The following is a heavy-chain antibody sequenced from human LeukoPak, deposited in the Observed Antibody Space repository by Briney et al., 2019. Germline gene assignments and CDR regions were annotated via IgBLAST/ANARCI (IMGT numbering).Heavy chain of an antibody. CDR3: AKSQYRGYGMDV. J-gene: IGHJ6*02. Sequence: GGSLRLSCAASGFTFGSYGMHWVRQAPGKGLEWVAVISYDGSNKYYADSVKGRFTISRDNSKNTLYLQMNSLRAEDTAVYYCAKSQYRGYGMDVWGQGTTVTVSS. D-gene: IGHD2-2*01. CDR1: GFTFGSYG. V-gene: IGHV3-30*18. CDR2: ISYDGSNK.